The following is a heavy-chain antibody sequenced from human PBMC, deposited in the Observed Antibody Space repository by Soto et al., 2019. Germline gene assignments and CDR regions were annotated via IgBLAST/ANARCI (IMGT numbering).Heavy chain of an antibody. CDR2: INQSGSP. D-gene: IGHD2-15*01. J-gene: IGHJ5*02. CDR1: SGTISSSNW. CDR3: AGVGMVAVHREFDP. Sequence: PSETLSLTCAVSSGTISSSNWWTWVRQPPGKGLEWIGEINQSGSPNYNPSLRSRVTISVDKSKSQFFLKLSSVTAADTAIYYCAGVGMVAVHREFDPWGQRTLVAVSS. V-gene: IGHV4-4*02.